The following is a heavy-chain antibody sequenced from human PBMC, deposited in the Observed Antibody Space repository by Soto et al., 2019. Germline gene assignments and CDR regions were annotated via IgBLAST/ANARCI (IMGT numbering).Heavy chain of an antibody. V-gene: IGHV1-69*06. CDR1: WGTFSSYA. Sequence: SVKVSCKASWGTFSSYAISWVRQAPGQGLEWMGGIIPIFGTANYAQKFQGRVTITADKSTSTAYMELSSLRSEDTAVYYCARDRSGYCSGRSCYYANYYYGMDVWGQGTTVTVSS. CDR2: IIPIFGTA. CDR3: ARDRSGYCSGRSCYYANYYYGMDV. D-gene: IGHD2-15*01. J-gene: IGHJ6*02.